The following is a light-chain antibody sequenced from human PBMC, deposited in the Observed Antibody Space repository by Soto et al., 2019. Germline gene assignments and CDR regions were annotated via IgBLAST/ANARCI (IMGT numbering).Light chain of an antibody. V-gene: IGKV3-15*01. CDR1: QDISNS. J-gene: IGKJ4*01. Sequence: EIVMTQSPATLSVSPGERATLSCRASQDISNSLAWYQQKPGQAPGLLIYGASTWATGIPARFSGSGSGTEFTLTISSLQSEDFAVYYCQQYNNWPSLTFGGGTKVDIK. CDR2: GAS. CDR3: QQYNNWPSLT.